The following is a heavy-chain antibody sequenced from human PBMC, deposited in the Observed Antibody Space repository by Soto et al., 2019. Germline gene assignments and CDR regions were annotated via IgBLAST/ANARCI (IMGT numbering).Heavy chain of an antibody. Sequence: EVQLLESGGGLVQPGGSLRLSCTASGLPHSSFAMMWVRQAPGKGLECVSGIYGSGRGIEYADSVKGRFTISRDNSKNTVYLQMTELRADVTAVYYCAKDAAYNDGLWLMDHWGQGTQVTVSS. V-gene: IGHV3-23*05. J-gene: IGHJ4*02. CDR3: AKDAAYNDGLWLMDH. CDR2: IYGSGRGI. CDR1: GLPHSSFA. D-gene: IGHD2-21*01.